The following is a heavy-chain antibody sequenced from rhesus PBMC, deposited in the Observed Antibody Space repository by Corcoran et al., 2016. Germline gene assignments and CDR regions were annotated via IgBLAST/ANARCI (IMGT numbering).Heavy chain of an antibody. CDR2: IYGKGSST. V-gene: IGHV4S11*01. CDR3: ARGGGGATATGWDS. J-gene: IGHJ4*01. D-gene: IGHD1-44*02. CDR1: GASITRNY. Sequence: QVQLQESGPGLVKPLATLSLTCAVSGASITRNYWRWIRPPPGKGLEWIGFIYGKGSSTNYNPSLKSRVTLSVDASKNQFSRKVTAVTAADTAVYDCARGGGGATATGWDSWGQGVLVTVSS.